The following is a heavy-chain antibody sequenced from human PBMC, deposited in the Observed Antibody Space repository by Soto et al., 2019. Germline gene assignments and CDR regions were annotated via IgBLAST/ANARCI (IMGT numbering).Heavy chain of an antibody. CDR1: GFTFSNYG. J-gene: IGHJ6*02. V-gene: IGHV3-23*01. Sequence: GGSLRLSCAASGFTFSNYGMSWVRQAPGKGLEWVSAVSASGGSTYYADSVKGRFTISRDNSKNTLYLQMDSLRVEDTAVYYCANPPSYYDSSGYYGYYYYGMDVWGQGTTVTVSS. D-gene: IGHD3-22*01. CDR3: ANPPSYYDSSGYYGYYYYGMDV. CDR2: VSASGGST.